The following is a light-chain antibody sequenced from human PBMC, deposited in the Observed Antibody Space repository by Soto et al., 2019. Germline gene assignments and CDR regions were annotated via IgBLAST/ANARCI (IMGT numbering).Light chain of an antibody. Sequence: QSALTQPPSLSGTPGQRVTISCSGSNSNIGRYSVNWYQHFPGTAPKILIYSDDERHSGVPDRFSGSKSGTSASLAISGLQSEDEAEYYCAAWDDNLNGPLFGGGTKLTVL. CDR3: AAWDDNLNGPL. V-gene: IGLV1-44*01. J-gene: IGLJ3*02. CDR1: NSNIGRYS. CDR2: SDD.